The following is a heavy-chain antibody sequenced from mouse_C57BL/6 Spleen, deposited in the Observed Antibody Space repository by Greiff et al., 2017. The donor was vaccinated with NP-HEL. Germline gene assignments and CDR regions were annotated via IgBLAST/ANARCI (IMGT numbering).Heavy chain of an antibody. Sequence: VQLQQPGAELVRPGTSVKLSCKASGYTFTSYWMHWVKQRPGQGLEWIGVIDPSDSYTNYNQKFKGKATLTVDKSSSTAYMQLSSLTSEDSAVYYCARSAYYSNRGFAYWGQGTLVTVSA. J-gene: IGHJ3*01. D-gene: IGHD2-5*01. CDR2: IDPSDSYT. CDR3: ARSAYYSNRGFAY. V-gene: IGHV1-59*01. CDR1: GYTFTSYW.